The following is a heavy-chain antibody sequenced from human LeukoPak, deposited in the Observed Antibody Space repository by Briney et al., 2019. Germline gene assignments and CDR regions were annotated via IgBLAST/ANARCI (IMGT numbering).Heavy chain of an antibody. CDR1: GGTFSSYA. D-gene: IGHD6-13*01. Sequence: GASVKVSCKASGGTFSSYAISWVRQAPGHGLEWMGRIIPIFGIANYAQKFQGRVTITADKSTSTAYMELSSLRSEDTAVYYCARDRGMEAGGTGIAPPQNTGSDPWARETGVTVSS. J-gene: IGHJ5*02. V-gene: IGHV1-69*04. CDR3: ARDRGMEAGGTGIAPPQNTGSDP. CDR2: IIPIFGIA.